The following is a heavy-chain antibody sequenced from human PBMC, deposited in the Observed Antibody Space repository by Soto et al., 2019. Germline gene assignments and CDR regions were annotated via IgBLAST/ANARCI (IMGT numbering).Heavy chain of an antibody. CDR2: ISYDGSNK. CDR3: AKSLGLRYFDY. CDR1: GFTFSSYG. J-gene: IGHJ4*02. V-gene: IGHV3-30*18. Sequence: PGGSLRLSCAASGFTFSSYGMRWVRQAPGKGLEWVAVISYDGSNKYYADSVKGRFTISRDNSKNTLYLQMNSLRAEDTAVYYCAKSLGLRYFDYWGQGTLVTVSS. D-gene: IGHD3-16*02.